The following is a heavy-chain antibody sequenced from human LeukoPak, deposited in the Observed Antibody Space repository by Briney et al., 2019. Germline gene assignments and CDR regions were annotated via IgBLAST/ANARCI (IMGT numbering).Heavy chain of an antibody. V-gene: IGHV1-18*01. J-gene: IGHJ3*02. Sequence: TSVEVSCKASGYTFTSYGISWVRQAPGQGLEWMGWISAYNGNTNYAQKLQGRVTMTTDTSTSTAYMELRSLRSDDTAVYYCARDPSTVVTPSWDDAFDIWGQGTMVTVSS. CDR3: ARDPSTVVTPSWDDAFDI. CDR1: GYTFTSYG. D-gene: IGHD4-23*01. CDR2: ISAYNGNT.